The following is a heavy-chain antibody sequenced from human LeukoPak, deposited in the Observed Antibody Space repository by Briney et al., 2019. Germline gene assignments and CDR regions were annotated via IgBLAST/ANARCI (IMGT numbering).Heavy chain of an antibody. D-gene: IGHD3-16*02. J-gene: IGHJ4*02. CDR2: IYYSGST. CDR3: GRFPMMGGVFGHFDF. Sequence: SETLSLTCTVSGGSISSYYWSWIRQPPGKGLEWIGYIYYSGSTNYNPSLKSRVTISVDTSKNQFSLKLSSVTAADTAVYYCGRFPMMGGVFGHFDFWGQGTLVTVSS. CDR1: GGSISSYY. V-gene: IGHV4-59*08.